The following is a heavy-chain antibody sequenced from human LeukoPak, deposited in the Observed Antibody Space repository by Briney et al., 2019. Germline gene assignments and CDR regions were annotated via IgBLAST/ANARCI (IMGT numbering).Heavy chain of an antibody. D-gene: IGHD3-22*01. J-gene: IGHJ4*02. CDR2: IIPIFGTA. Sequence: SVKVSCKASGGTFISYAISWVRQAPGQGLEWMGGIIPIFGTANYAQKIQGRVTITTDESTSTAYMELSSLRSEDTAVYYCARGDYYDSSGYFSNWGQGTLVTVSS. V-gene: IGHV1-69*05. CDR1: GGTFISYA. CDR3: ARGDYYDSSGYFSN.